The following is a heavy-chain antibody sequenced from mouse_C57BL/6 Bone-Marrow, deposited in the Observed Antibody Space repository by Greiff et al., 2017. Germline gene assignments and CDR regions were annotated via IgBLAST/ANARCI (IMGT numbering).Heavy chain of an antibody. V-gene: IGHV7-3*01. CDR3: ARYGTVVATYYAMDY. CDR1: GFTFTDYY. D-gene: IGHD1-1*01. Sequence: EVKVEESGGGLVQPGGSLSLSCAASGFTFTDYYMSWVRQPPGKALEWLGFIRNKANGYTTEYSASVKGRFTISRDNSQSILYLQMNALRAEDSATYYCARYGTVVATYYAMDYWGQGTSVTVSS. J-gene: IGHJ4*01. CDR2: IRNKANGYTT.